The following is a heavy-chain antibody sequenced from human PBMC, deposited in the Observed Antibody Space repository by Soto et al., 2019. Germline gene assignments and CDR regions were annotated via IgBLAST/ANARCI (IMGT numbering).Heavy chain of an antibody. Sequence: SETLSVTCTVSGGAICSYYWSWIRQPPGKGLEWIGYIYYSGSTNYNPSLKSRVTISVDTSKNQFSLKLSSVTAADTAVYYCARDLTLGYWGQGTLVTVS. CDR3: ARDLTLGY. D-gene: IGHD3-10*01. V-gene: IGHV4-59*01. CDR1: GGAICSYY. J-gene: IGHJ4*02. CDR2: IYYSGST.